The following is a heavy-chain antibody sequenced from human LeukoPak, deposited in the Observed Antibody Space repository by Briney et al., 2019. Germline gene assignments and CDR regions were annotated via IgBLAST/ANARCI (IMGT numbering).Heavy chain of an antibody. CDR2: IYYSGST. Sequence: SETLSLTCTVSGGSISSYYWSWIRQPPGKGLEWIGYIYYSGSTNYNPSLKSRVTISVDTSKNQFSLKLSSVTAADTAVYYCARLDSSGWYNNWFDPWGQGTLVTVSS. CDR1: GGSISSYY. CDR3: ARLDSSGWYNNWFDP. J-gene: IGHJ5*02. D-gene: IGHD6-19*01. V-gene: IGHV4-59*12.